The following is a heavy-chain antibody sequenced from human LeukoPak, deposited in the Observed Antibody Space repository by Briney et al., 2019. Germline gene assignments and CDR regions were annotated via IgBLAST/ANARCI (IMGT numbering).Heavy chain of an antibody. D-gene: IGHD5-12*01. V-gene: IGHV4-31*03. CDR3: AREDIVATVFDY. CDR2: IYYSGST. J-gene: IGHJ4*02. CDR1: DGSIGNAAYY. Sequence: SQTLSLTRTVSDGSIGNAAYYWSWIRQHPGKGLEWIGYIYYSGSTYYNPSLKSRVTISVDTSKNQFSLELSSVTAADTAVYYCAREDIVATVFDYWGQGTLVTVSS.